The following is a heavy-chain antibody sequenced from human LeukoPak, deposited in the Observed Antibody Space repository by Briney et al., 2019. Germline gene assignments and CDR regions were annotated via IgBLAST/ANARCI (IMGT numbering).Heavy chain of an antibody. CDR2: INSDGSGT. D-gene: IGHD1-14*01. CDR1: GFTFSSYW. J-gene: IGHJ4*02. Sequence: GGSLRLSCAASGFTFSSYWMHWVRQAPGKGLVWVSRINSDGSGTTYADSVKGRFTISRDNAKNTLYLQMNSLKAEDTAMYYCARISNRDYFDYWGQGTLVTVSS. CDR3: ARISNRDYFDY. V-gene: IGHV3-74*01.